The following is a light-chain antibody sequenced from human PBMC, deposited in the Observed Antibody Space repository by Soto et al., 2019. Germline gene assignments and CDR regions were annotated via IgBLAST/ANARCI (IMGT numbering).Light chain of an antibody. CDR2: EVS. J-gene: IGLJ2*01. CDR1: SSDVGGYNY. CDR3: SSYAGSNNL. V-gene: IGLV2-8*01. Sequence: QSALTQPPSASGSPGQSVTISCTGTSSDVGGYNYVSWYQQQPGKAPKLMIYEVSKRPSGVPDRFSGTKSGNTASLTVSGLQAEDEADYYRSSYAGSNNLFGGGTKLTVL.